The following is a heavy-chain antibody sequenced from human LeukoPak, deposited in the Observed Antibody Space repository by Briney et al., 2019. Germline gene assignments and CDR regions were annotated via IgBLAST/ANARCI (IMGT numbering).Heavy chain of an antibody. J-gene: IGHJ5*02. D-gene: IGHD6-19*01. CDR3: ASSWYSIGWYGPVLFDP. V-gene: IGHV1-69*04. CDR2: IIPILGIA. Sequence: GASVKVSCKASGGTFSSYAISWVRQAPGQGLEWMGRIIPILGIANYAQKFQGRVTITADKSTSTAYMELNSLRSEDTAVYYCASSWYSIGWYGPVLFDPWGQGTLVTISS. CDR1: GGTFSSYA.